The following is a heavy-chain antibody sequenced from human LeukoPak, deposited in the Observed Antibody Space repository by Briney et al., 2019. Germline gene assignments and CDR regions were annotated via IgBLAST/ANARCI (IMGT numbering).Heavy chain of an antibody. V-gene: IGHV3-23*01. CDR2: ISGSGDST. D-gene: IGHD2-2*01. CDR1: GFIFSNYA. J-gene: IGHJ5*02. CDR3: AKDRLCSTTSCQFAP. Sequence: PGGSLRLSCAASGFIFSNYAMSWVRQAPGKGLEWASTISGSGDSTYYADSVKGRFTISRDNSKNILYLQMNSLRAEDTALFYCAKDRLCSTTSCQFAPWGQGILVTVSS.